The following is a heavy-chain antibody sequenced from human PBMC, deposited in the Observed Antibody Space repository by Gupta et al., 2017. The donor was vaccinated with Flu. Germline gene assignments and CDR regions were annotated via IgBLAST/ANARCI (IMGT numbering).Heavy chain of an antibody. Sequence: QVQLQQWGAGLSKPSETLSLTCAVYGGSFSGYYWSWIRQPPGKGLEWIGEINHSGSTNYNPSLKSRVTISVDTSKNQFSLKLSSVTAADTAVYYCARVSCSSTSCYIRGGVDYWGQGTLVTVSS. CDR3: ARVSCSSTSCYIRGGVDY. D-gene: IGHD2-2*02. V-gene: IGHV4-34*01. J-gene: IGHJ4*02. CDR2: INHSGST. CDR1: GGSFSGYY.